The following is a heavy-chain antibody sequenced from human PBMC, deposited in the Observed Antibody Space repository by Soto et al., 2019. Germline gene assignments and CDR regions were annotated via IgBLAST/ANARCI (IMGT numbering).Heavy chain of an antibody. CDR2: ISGSGGNI. Sequence: GWSLRLSCSGSGFTFSHHSLYWVRQPPGKGLQCVSSISGSGGNIYYAESVKGRFTISRDNSKNTLYLQMTSLSSEDSAVYYCVKVSGYCTGGSCFSYFDYWGQGTPVTVSP. J-gene: IGHJ4*02. CDR3: VKVSGYCTGGSCFSYFDY. V-gene: IGHV3-64D*06. CDR1: GFTFSHHS. D-gene: IGHD2-15*01.